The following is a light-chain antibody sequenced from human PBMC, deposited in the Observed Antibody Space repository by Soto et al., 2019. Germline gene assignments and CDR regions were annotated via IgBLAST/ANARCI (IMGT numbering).Light chain of an antibody. V-gene: IGLV2-14*01. CDR2: EVS. J-gene: IGLJ2*01. Sequence: QSALTQPASVSGSPGQSVTISCTGTSSDVGGYNYVSWSQQHPGKAPKVLIYEVSNRPSGISNRFSGSKSGNTASLTISGLQAEDEADYYCISYTSSRTHVALGGGTKLTVL. CDR3: ISYTSSRTHVA. CDR1: SSDVGGYNY.